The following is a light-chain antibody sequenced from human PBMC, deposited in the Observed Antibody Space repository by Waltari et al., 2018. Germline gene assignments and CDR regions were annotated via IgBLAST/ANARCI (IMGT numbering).Light chain of an antibody. CDR2: DVT. J-gene: IGLJ3*02. CDR3: TSQTVVGVVL. CDR1: GSAMDGSDF. V-gene: IGLV2-14*03. Sequence: QSALTQPASVSGSPGQSITISCTGIGSAMDGSDFVSWYQHHPGKAPQVIIYDVTNRPSGISDRVAASTSANTASLTISGLQPEDEGDYYCTSQTVVGVVLFGGGTQVTVL.